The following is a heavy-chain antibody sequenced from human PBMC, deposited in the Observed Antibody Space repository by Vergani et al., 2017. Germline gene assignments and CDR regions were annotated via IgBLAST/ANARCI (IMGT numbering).Heavy chain of an antibody. Sequence: QVQLQESGQGLVKPSQPLSLTCTVSGGSSSTGGQSWPWLRQAAGKGLEWIGHNYTSGATNYNPSLRSRAIMSVDASKKQFSLKLTSVTAADTAVYYCARDGGEYDKDALDVWGQGTKVTVTS. J-gene: IGHJ3*01. CDR2: NYTSGAT. CDR1: GGSSSTGGQS. CDR3: ARDGGEYDKDALDV. D-gene: IGHD2-21*01. V-gene: IGHV4-61*02.